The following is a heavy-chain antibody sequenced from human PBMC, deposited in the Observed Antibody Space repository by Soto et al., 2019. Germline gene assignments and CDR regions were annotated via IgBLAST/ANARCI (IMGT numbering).Heavy chain of an antibody. J-gene: IGHJ4*02. CDR3: AHRRIVGSQWNYGELDY. CDR2: IYWDDDK. V-gene: IGHV2-5*02. Sequence: QITLKESGPPLVKPTETLTLTCTFSGFSLSTSGVGVGWVGKPPVQALEWLLFIYWDDDKRYSPSLRSRHTITKDTSKNQVVLTMTNMAPVDTATYCCAHRRIVGSQWNYGELDYWGQGTLVTVSS. CDR1: GFSLSTSGVG. D-gene: IGHD1-7*01.